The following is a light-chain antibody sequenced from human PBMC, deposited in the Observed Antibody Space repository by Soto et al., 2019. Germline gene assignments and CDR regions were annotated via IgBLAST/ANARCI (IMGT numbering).Light chain of an antibody. CDR2: NIL. Sequence: IMLTQSPGTLSVSPGERASLSCRASQSLSSNVAWYQQKPGQAPRLLIYNILTRATGIPARFSGSGSGTEFTLTISSLQSEDFAVYFCQHYSNWPPRYSFGRGTKVDIK. J-gene: IGKJ2*01. CDR1: QSLSSN. CDR3: QHYSNWPPRYS. V-gene: IGKV3-15*01.